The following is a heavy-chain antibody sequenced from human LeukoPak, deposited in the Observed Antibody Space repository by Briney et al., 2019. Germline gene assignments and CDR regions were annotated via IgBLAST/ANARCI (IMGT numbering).Heavy chain of an antibody. CDR3: ERVGVGDYFDF. CDR1: GFTVSSNY. D-gene: IGHD3-10*01. CDR2: IYSGGST. V-gene: IGHV3-53*01. Sequence: GWSLRLSCAASGFTVSSNYMSWVRQAPRKGLEWVSVIYSGGSTHYADSVKGRFTISRDNSKNTLYLQMNSLRAEDTAVYYCERVGVGDYFDFWGQGTLVTVSS. J-gene: IGHJ4*02.